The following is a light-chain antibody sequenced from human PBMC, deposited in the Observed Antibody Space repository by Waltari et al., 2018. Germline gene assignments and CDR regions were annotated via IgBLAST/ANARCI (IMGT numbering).Light chain of an antibody. Sequence: VLTQSPAILSLSPGERATLSCRASQSVRPFVAWYQQKPGQAPRPLIYDASNRATGIPARFSGSGSGTEFTLTISSLEPEDFAVYYCQQRSDWLTFGGGTRVEIK. J-gene: IGKJ4*01. CDR2: DAS. V-gene: IGKV3-11*01. CDR3: QQRSDWLT. CDR1: QSVRPF.